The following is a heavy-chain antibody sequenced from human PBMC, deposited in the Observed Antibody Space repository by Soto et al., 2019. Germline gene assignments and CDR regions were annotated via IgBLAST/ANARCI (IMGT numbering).Heavy chain of an antibody. V-gene: IGHV3-30-3*01. CDR2: ILYDGSNK. D-gene: IGHD3-10*01. J-gene: IGHJ4*02. CDR3: ARDDEGGSYCDLGY. CDR1: GFTFSSYI. Sequence: QVQLVESGGGVVQPGRSLRLSCEASGFTFSSYIMHWVRQAPGKGLEWVAVILYDGSNKYYADSVKGRFSISRDNSKNKLYLQMNSLRDEDTAVYYCARDDEGGSYCDLGYWGQGTQVTVSS.